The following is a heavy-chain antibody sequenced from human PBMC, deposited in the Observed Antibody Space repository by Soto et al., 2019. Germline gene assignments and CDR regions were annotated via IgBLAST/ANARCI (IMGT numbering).Heavy chain of an antibody. V-gene: IGHV4-61*01. Sequence: PSETLSLTCTVSGGSISSSSYYWGWIRQPPGKGLEWIGYIYYSGSTNYNPSLKSRVTISVDTSKNQFSLKLSSVTAADTAVYYCARESSNYGSAHSTFDYWGQGTLVTVSS. CDR3: ARESSNYGSAHSTFDY. CDR2: IYYSGST. D-gene: IGHD3-22*01. J-gene: IGHJ4*02. CDR1: GGSISSSSYY.